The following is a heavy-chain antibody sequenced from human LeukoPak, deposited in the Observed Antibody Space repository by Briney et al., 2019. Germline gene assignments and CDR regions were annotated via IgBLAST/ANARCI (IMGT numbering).Heavy chain of an antibody. CDR1: GSSISSYY. CDR3: ARLKLTDNWFDP. CDR2: IYTSGST. D-gene: IGHD5-24*01. J-gene: IGHJ5*02. V-gene: IGHV4-4*07. Sequence: SETLSLTCTVSGSSISSYYWSWIRQPAGKGLEWIGRIYTSGSTNYNPSLKSRVTISVDKSKNQFSLKLSSVTAADTAVYYCARLKLTDNWFDPWGQGTLVTVSS.